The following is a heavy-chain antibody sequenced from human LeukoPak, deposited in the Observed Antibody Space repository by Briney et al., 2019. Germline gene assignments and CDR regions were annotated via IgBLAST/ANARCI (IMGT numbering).Heavy chain of an antibody. D-gene: IGHD6-13*01. V-gene: IGHV3-23*01. CDR2: ISGSGGST. CDR3: AKDRAAAGYFDY. Sequence: PGESLRLSCAASGFTFSSYAMSWVRQAPGKGLEWVSAISGSGGSTYYADSVKGRFTISRDNSKNTLYLQMNSLRAEDTAVYYCAKDRAAAGYFDYWGQGTLVTVSS. J-gene: IGHJ4*02. CDR1: GFTFSSYA.